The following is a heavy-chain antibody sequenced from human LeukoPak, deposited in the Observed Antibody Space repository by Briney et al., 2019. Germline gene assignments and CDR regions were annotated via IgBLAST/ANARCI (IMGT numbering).Heavy chain of an antibody. CDR1: GYAFTGYY. D-gene: IGHD3-22*01. CDR3: ARDDSGGYYGMDV. CDR2: INPNSGGT. V-gene: IGHV1-2*02. J-gene: IGHJ6*04. Sequence: GASVKVSCKASGYAFTGYYVHWVRQAPGRGLEWMGWINPNSGGTNFAQKFQARVTMTRDTSISTAYMELSRLRSDDTAVYYCARDDSGGYYGMDVWGKGTTVTISS.